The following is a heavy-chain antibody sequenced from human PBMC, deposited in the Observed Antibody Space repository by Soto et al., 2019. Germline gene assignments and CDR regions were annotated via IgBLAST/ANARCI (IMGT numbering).Heavy chain of an antibody. J-gene: IGHJ4*02. Sequence: PGGSLRLSCAASGFTFSSYAMSWVRQAPGKGLEWVSAISGSGGSTYYADSVKGRFTISRDNSKNTLYLQMNSLRAEDTAVYYCAHRIAAAEQFDYWGQGTLVTVSS. V-gene: IGHV3-23*01. CDR1: GFTFSSYA. CDR3: AHRIAAAEQFDY. D-gene: IGHD6-13*01. CDR2: ISGSGGST.